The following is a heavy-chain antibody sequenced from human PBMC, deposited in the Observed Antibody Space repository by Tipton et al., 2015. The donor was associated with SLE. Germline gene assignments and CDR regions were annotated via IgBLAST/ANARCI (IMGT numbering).Heavy chain of an antibody. V-gene: IGHV1-46*01. CDR1: GYTFTGYY. J-gene: IGHJ3*02. Sequence: QSGPEVKKPGASVKVSCKASGYTFTGYYMHWVRQAPGQGLEWMGIINPSGGSTSYAQKFQGRVTMTRDTSTSTVYMELSSLRSEDTPVYYCARDLPAAADAFDIWGQGTMVTVSS. CDR2: INPSGGST. CDR3: ARDLPAAADAFDI. D-gene: IGHD6-25*01.